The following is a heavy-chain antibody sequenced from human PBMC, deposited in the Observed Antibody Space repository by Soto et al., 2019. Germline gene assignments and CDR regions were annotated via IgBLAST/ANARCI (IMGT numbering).Heavy chain of an antibody. Sequence: ASVKVSCKASGYTFASYAMHWVRQAPGQRLEWMGWINAGNGNTKYSQKFQGRVTITRDTSASTAYMELSSLRSEDTAVYYCARGGGWYVWFDPWGQGTLVTVSS. CDR3: ARGGGWYVWFDP. CDR1: GYTFASYA. J-gene: IGHJ5*02. CDR2: INAGNGNT. V-gene: IGHV1-3*01. D-gene: IGHD6-19*01.